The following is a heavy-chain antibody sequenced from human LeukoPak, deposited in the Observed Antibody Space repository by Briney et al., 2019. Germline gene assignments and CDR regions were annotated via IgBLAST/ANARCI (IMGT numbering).Heavy chain of an antibody. CDR3: ARGIAVTGMSGPNFDY. CDR2: INPNSGGT. V-gene: IGHV1-2*04. D-gene: IGHD6-19*01. CDR1: GYTFTGYY. Sequence: GASVKPSCKASGYTFTGYYIQWVRQAPGQGLEWMGWINPNSGGTNYAQKFQGWVTMTRDTSISTAYMELSRLRSDATAVYYCARGIAVTGMSGPNFDYWGQGALVTVSS. J-gene: IGHJ4*02.